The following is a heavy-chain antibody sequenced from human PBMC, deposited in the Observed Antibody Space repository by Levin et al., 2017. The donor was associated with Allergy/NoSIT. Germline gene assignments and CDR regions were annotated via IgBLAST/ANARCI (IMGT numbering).Heavy chain of an antibody. CDR3: ATPYDFWSGYYTYYFDY. J-gene: IGHJ4*02. CDR2: ISGSGGST. D-gene: IGHD3-3*01. V-gene: IGHV3-23*01. Sequence: GESLKISCAASGFTFSSYAMSWVRQAPGKGLEWVSAISGSGGSTYYADSVKGRFTISRDNSKNTLYLQMNSLRAEDTAVYYCATPYDFWSGYYTYYFDYWGQGTLVTVSS. CDR1: GFTFSSYA.